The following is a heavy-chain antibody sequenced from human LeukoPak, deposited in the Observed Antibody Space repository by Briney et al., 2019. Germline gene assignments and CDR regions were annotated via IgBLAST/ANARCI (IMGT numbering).Heavy chain of an antibody. CDR1: GGSVSSQY. Sequence: PSETLSLTCTVSGGSVSSQYWNWIRQPPGKGLEWIGYMSNRGSTNYNPSLKSRVTISVDTSKNHVSLELSSATAADTAVYYCARETRDGSGYYYDWFDPWGQGTLVTVSS. D-gene: IGHD3-22*01. CDR2: MSNRGST. CDR3: ARETRDGSGYYYDWFDP. J-gene: IGHJ5*02. V-gene: IGHV4-59*02.